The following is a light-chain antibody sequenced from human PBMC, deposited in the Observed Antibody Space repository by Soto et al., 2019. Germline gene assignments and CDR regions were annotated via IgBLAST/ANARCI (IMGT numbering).Light chain of an antibody. J-gene: IGLJ2*01. Sequence: QSVLTQPPSASGSPGRSVTISCTGTSSDVGGYNFVSWYQQHPGKAPKVMIYEVSKRPSGVPDRFSGSKSGNTASLTVSGLQAEDEADYYCSSYAGSNNVVFGGGTQLTVL. V-gene: IGLV2-8*01. CDR1: SSDVGGYNF. CDR3: SSYAGSNNVV. CDR2: EVS.